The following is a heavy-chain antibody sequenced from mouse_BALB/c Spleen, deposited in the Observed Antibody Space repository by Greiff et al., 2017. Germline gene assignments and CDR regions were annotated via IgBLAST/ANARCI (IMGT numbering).Heavy chain of an antibody. J-gene: IGHJ4*01. CDR2: IWAGGST. V-gene: IGHV2-9*02. CDR1: GFSLTSYG. Sequence: QVQLKESGPGLVAPSQSLSITCTVSGFSLTSYGVHWVRQPPGKGLEWLGVIWAGGSTNYYSALMSRLSISKDNSKSQVFLKMNSLQTDDTAMYYCARDFGPHYYAMDYWGQGTSVTVSS. CDR3: ARDFGPHYYAMDY.